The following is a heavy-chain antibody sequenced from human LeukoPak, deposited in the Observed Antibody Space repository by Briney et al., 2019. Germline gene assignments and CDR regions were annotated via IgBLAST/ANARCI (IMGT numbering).Heavy chain of an antibody. CDR3: ARGRRYCSSTSCYSSYYYYGMDV. CDR1: GGSFSGYY. Sequence: PSETLSLTCAVYGGSFSGYYWSWIRQPPGKGLEWMGEVNHSGSTNYNPSLKSRVTISVDTSKNQFSLKLSSVTAADTAVYYCARGRRYCSSTSCYSSYYYYGMDVWGQGTTVTVSS. CDR2: VNHSGST. D-gene: IGHD2-2*01. J-gene: IGHJ6*02. V-gene: IGHV4-34*01.